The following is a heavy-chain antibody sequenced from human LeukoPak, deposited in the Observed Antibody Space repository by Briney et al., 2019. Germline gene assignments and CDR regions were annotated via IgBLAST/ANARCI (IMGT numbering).Heavy chain of an antibody. D-gene: IGHD6-19*01. V-gene: IGHV3-30*03. J-gene: IGHJ4*02. CDR1: GFTFSRYG. CDR2: ISYDGSNK. Sequence: GGSLRLSCAASGFTFSRYGMHWVRQASGKGLEWVALISYDGSNKYYADSVKGRFTISRDNSKNTLYLQMNSLRPEDTAVYYCARDHSSGWYSDYFDYWGQGTLVTVSS. CDR3: ARDHSSGWYSDYFDY.